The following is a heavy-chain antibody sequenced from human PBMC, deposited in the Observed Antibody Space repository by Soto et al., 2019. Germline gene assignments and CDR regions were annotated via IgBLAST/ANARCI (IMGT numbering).Heavy chain of an antibody. CDR1: GGSISSGDYS. D-gene: IGHD3-16*01. CDR3: GREGSLEWYDYLRGNQNNWFDP. V-gene: IGHV4-30-4*01. CDR2: IYYSGIT. Sequence: PSETLSLTCTVSGGSISSGDYSWSWIRQPPGKGLEWIGSIYYSGITYYNPSLKSRSTISVDTSKNQFSLKLSSVTAADTAVYYCGREGSLEWYDYLRGNQNNWFDPWGQGTLVTVSS. J-gene: IGHJ5*02.